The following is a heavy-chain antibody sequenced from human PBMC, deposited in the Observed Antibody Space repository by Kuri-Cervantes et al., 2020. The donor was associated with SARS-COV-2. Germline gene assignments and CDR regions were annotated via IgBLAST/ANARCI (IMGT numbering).Heavy chain of an antibody. CDR2: IKSKTDGGTI. CDR1: GFTFSSYS. Sequence: GESLKISCAASGFTFSSYSMNWVRQAPGKGLEWVGRIKSKTDGGTIDYAAPVKGRFTISRDDSKNTLYLQMNSLKTEDTAVYYCTTELLWFGELFWGQGTLVTVSS. CDR3: TTELLWFGELF. J-gene: IGHJ4*02. V-gene: IGHV3-15*01. D-gene: IGHD3-10*01.